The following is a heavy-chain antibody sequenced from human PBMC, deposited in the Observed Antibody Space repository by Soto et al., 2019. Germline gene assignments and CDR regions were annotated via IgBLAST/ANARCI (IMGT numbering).Heavy chain of an antibody. CDR3: ARAYCSGGSCYLDY. V-gene: IGHV1-18*01. CDR2: ISANSGNT. D-gene: IGHD2-15*01. J-gene: IGHJ4*02. CDR1: GYTFTTYG. Sequence: QVQLVQSGAEVKKPGASVKVSCKASGYTFTTYGISWVRQAPGQGLEWTGWISANSGNTEYAQKFQGRVTMTTDTSAITAYMELRSLKSDDTAVYYCARAYCSGGSCYLDYWGQGTLVTVSS.